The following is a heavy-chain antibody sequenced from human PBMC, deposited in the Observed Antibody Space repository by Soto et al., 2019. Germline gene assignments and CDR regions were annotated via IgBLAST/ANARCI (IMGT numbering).Heavy chain of an antibody. V-gene: IGHV3-23*01. CDR2: ISDSGAT. CDR1: GFTFNHYA. Sequence: EVHLLQSGGVLVQPGGSLRLSCAASGFTFNHYAMNWVRQAPGKGLEWVSTISDSGATYYADSVKGRFTISRDNSKNTLYMRVTGPRAKDTAVFFCAKGGAGPHCTNTCCPFYFDYYGQGTLVTVSS. J-gene: IGHJ4*02. D-gene: IGHD2-8*01. CDR3: AKGGAGPHCTNTCCPFYFDY.